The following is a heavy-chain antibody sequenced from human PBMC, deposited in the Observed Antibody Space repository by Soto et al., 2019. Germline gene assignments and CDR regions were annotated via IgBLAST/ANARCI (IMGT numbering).Heavy chain of an antibody. Sequence: WVPLSLKCTGSGGSISSYYWSWIRQPPXKGLEWIGYIYYSGSTNYNPSLKSRVTISVDTSKNQFSLKLSSVTAADTAVYYCARHEGGYCCYYGGCRVVHSVNGTRFTDP. J-gene: IGHJ5*02. D-gene: IGHD5-12*01. CDR2: IYYSGST. CDR1: GGSISSYY. CDR3: ARHEGGYCCYYGGCRVVHSVNGTRFTDP. V-gene: IGHV4-59*08.